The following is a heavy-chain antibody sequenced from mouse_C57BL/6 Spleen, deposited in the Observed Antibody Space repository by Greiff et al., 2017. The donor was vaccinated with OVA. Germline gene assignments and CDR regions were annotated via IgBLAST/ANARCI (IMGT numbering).Heavy chain of an antibody. V-gene: IGHV1-4*01. CDR1: GYTFTSYT. Sequence: QVQLKESGAELARPGASVKMSCKASGYTFTSYTMHWVKQRPGQGLEWIGYINPSSGYTKYNQKFKDKATLTADKSSSTAYMQLSSLTSEDSAVYYCAREVNYAMDYWGQGTSVTVSS. CDR3: AREVNYAMDY. D-gene: IGHD2-12*01. CDR2: INPSSGYT. J-gene: IGHJ4*01.